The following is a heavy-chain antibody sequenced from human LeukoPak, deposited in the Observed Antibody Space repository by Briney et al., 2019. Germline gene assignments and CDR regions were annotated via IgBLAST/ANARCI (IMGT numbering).Heavy chain of an antibody. Sequence: PGGSLRLSCAASGFTFSSYAMHWVRQAPGKGLEWVAVISYDGSNKYYADSVKGRFTISRDNSKNTLYLQMNSLRAEDTAVYYCARADLMLGYCSSTSCYSYFDYWGQGTLVTVSS. CDR3: ARADLMLGYCSSTSCYSYFDY. CDR1: GFTFSSYA. J-gene: IGHJ4*02. V-gene: IGHV3-30-3*01. D-gene: IGHD2-2*01. CDR2: ISYDGSNK.